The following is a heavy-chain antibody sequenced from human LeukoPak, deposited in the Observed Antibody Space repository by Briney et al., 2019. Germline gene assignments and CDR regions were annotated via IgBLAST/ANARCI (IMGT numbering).Heavy chain of an antibody. Sequence: PGGSLRLSCAASGFIFSSYGMHWVRQAPGKGLEWVAAVSYDGSNKYYADSVKGRFTISRDNSKNTLYLQMNSLRAEDTAVYYCARDYDFWSGHPPFDYWGQGTLVTVSS. D-gene: IGHD3-3*01. CDR2: VSYDGSNK. J-gene: IGHJ4*02. V-gene: IGHV3-30*03. CDR1: GFIFSSYG. CDR3: ARDYDFWSGHPPFDY.